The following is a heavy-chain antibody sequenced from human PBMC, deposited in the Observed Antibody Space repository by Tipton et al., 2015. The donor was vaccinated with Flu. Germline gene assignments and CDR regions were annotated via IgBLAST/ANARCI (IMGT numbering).Heavy chain of an antibody. Sequence: LRLSCTVSDGSISSFYWSWIRQSPGKGLEWIGYIDYLGSTNYNPSLKSRVNILLDTAKNQVSLKVTSATAADTAVYYCARERYYGSLYWGMDVWGQGTTVTVSS. CDR3: ARERYYGSLYWGMDV. V-gene: IGHV4-59*01. CDR2: IDYLGST. D-gene: IGHD3-9*01. J-gene: IGHJ6*02. CDR1: DGSISSFY.